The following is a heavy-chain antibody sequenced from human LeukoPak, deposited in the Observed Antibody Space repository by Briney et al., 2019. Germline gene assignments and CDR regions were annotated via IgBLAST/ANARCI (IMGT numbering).Heavy chain of an antibody. J-gene: IGHJ3*02. CDR2: IYSGGST. Sequence: GGSLRLSCAASGFTVSSNYMSWVRQAPGKGLEWVSVIYSGGSTYYADSVKGRFTISRDNSKNTLYLQMNSLRAEDTAVYYCPRGHYGDYAEDSFDIWGQGTMVTVSS. D-gene: IGHD4-17*01. CDR1: GFTVSSNY. CDR3: PRGHYGDYAEDSFDI. V-gene: IGHV3-66*01.